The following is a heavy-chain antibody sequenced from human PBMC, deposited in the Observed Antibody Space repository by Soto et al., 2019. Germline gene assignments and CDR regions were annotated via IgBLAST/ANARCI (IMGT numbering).Heavy chain of an antibody. Sequence: QVQLVQSGAEVKKPGSSVKVSCKASGGTFSSYAISWVRQAPGQGLEWMGIINPSGGSTSYAQKFQGRVTMTRDTSTSTVYMELSSLRSEDTAVYYCARVEVPAAPNYYYYGMDVWGQGTTVTVSS. J-gene: IGHJ6*02. CDR3: ARVEVPAAPNYYYYGMDV. CDR1: GGTFSSYA. D-gene: IGHD2-2*01. CDR2: INPSGGST. V-gene: IGHV1-46*01.